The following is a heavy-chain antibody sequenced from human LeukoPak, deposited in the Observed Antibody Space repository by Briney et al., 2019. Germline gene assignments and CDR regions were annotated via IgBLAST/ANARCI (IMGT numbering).Heavy chain of an antibody. D-gene: IGHD1-26*01. J-gene: IGHJ5*02. CDR2: MNPNSGNT. CDR1: GYTFTSYD. CDR3: LLVGATRYSWFDP. V-gene: IGHV1-8*01. Sequence: ASVKVSCKASGYTFTSYDINWVRQATGQGLEWMGWMNPNSGNTGYAQKFQGRVTMTRNTSISTAYMELSSLRSEDTAVYYCLLVGATRYSWFDPWGQGTLVTVSS.